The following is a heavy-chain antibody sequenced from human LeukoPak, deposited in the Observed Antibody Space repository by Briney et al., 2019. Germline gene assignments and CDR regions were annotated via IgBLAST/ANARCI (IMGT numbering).Heavy chain of an antibody. CDR1: GGSFSGYY. V-gene: IGHV4-34*01. D-gene: IGHD3-9*01. CDR3: ASTYYDILTGYYYYYMDV. J-gene: IGHJ6*03. CDR2: INHSGST. Sequence: SETLSLTCAVYGGSFSGYYWSWIRQPPGKGLEWIGEINHSGSTNYNPSLKSRVTISVDTSKNQFSLKLSSVTAADTAVYYCASTYYDILTGYYYYYMDVWGKGTTVTISS.